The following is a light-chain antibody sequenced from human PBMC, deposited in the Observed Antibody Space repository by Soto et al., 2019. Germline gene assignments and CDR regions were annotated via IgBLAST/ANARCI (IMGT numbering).Light chain of an antibody. CDR1: QSVSSY. V-gene: IGKV3-11*01. Sequence: EIVYTQSPATLYLSPGERATLSCRASQSVSSYFAWYQQKPGQAPRLLIYDASNRATGIPARFSGSGSGTDFTLTISSLEPEDFAVYYCQQRGNWPLTFGQGTKV. CDR3: QQRGNWPLT. J-gene: IGKJ1*01. CDR2: DAS.